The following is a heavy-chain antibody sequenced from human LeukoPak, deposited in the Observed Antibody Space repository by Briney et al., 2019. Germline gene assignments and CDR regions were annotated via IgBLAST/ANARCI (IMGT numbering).Heavy chain of an antibody. CDR1: GFTLSSYA. CDR2: ISGSGGST. CDR3: AKILWFGELPPYYFDY. Sequence: GGSLRLSCAASGFTLSSYAMSWVRQAPGKGLEWVSAISGSGGSTYYADSVKGRFTISRDNSKNTLYLQMNSLRAEDTAVYYCAKILWFGELPPYYFDYWGQGTLVTVSS. V-gene: IGHV3-23*01. J-gene: IGHJ4*02. D-gene: IGHD3-10*01.